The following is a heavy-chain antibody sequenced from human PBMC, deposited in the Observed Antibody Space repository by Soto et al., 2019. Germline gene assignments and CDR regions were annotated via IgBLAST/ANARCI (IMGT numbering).Heavy chain of an antibody. CDR2: IWYDGSNK. J-gene: IGHJ6*02. CDR1: GFTFSSYG. D-gene: IGHD3-9*01. Sequence: QVQLVESGGGVVQPGRSLRLSCAASGFTFSSYGMHWVRQAPGKGLEWVAVIWYDGSNKYYADSVKGRFTISRDNSKNTLYLQMNSLRAEDTAVYYCARDGDYDIEGDVWVQGTTVTVSS. CDR3: ARDGDYDIEGDV. V-gene: IGHV3-33*01.